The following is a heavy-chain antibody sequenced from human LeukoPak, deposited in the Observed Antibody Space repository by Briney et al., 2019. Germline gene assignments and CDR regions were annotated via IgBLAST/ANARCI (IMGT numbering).Heavy chain of an antibody. Sequence: TGGSLRLPCAASGFTFSSYGMHWVRQAPGKGLEWVTVISFDASNKYYADSVKGRFTISRDNSKNTLYLQMNSLRAEDTAVYYCAKDVDPFGSGSYVEGFDYWGQGTLVTVSS. J-gene: IGHJ4*02. CDR1: GFTFSSYG. V-gene: IGHV3-30*18. CDR3: AKDVDPFGSGSYVEGFDY. D-gene: IGHD3-10*01. CDR2: ISFDASNK.